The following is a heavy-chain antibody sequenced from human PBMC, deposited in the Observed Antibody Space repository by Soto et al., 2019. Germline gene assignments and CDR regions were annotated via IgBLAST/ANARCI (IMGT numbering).Heavy chain of an antibody. CDR3: ARVFGLNYDFWSGYFDP. CDR1: GFTFSSYW. J-gene: IGHJ5*02. Sequence: GESLKISCAASGFTFSSYWMSWVRQAPGKGLEWVANIKQDGSEKYYVDSVKGRFTISRDNAKNSLYLQMNSLRAEDTAVYYCARVFGLNYDFWSGYFDPWGQGTLVTVSS. D-gene: IGHD3-3*01. CDR2: IKQDGSEK. V-gene: IGHV3-7*01.